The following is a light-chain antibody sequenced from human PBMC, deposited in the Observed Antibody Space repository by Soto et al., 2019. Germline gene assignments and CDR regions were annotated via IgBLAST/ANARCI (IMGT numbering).Light chain of an antibody. CDR2: DVS. CDR3: SSFTSSSTLV. V-gene: IGLV2-14*01. J-gene: IGLJ2*01. CDR1: SSDVGAYNF. Sequence: QSVLTQPASVSGSPGQSITISCTGTSSDVGAYNFVSWYQLHPGKAPKLMIFDVSHRPSGVSNRFSGSKSADTASLTISGLQAEDEADYFCSSFTSSSTLVFGGGTKLTVL.